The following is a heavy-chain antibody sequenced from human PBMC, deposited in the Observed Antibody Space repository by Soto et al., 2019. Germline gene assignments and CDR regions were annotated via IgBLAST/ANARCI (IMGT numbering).Heavy chain of an antibody. CDR3: ASGASGNYR. D-gene: IGHD3-10*01. CDR1: GFTVSSNY. V-gene: IGHV3-66*01. J-gene: IGHJ4*02. Sequence: EVQLVESGGGLVQPGGSLRLSCAASGFTVSSNYMTWVRQAPGKGLEWVSNIYSGGTTSYADSVKGRFTISRDNSRDTLVLQMNSLSDDDTAVYYCASGASGNYRWGQGTLVTVSS. CDR2: IYSGGTT.